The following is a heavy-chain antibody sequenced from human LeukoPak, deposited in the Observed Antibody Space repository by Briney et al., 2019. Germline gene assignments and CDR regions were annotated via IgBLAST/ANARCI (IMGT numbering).Heavy chain of an antibody. V-gene: IGHV3-53*01. CDR3: AKAMGGVVPAAKYLYGMDV. CDR1: GFTVSSNY. J-gene: IGHJ6*02. Sequence: PGGSLRLSCAASGFTVSSNYMSWVRQAPGKGLEWVSVIYSGGNTYYADSVKGRFTISRDNSKNTLYLQMNSLRAEDTAVYYCAKAMGGVVPAAKYLYGMDVWGQGTTVTVSS. CDR2: IYSGGNT. D-gene: IGHD2-2*01.